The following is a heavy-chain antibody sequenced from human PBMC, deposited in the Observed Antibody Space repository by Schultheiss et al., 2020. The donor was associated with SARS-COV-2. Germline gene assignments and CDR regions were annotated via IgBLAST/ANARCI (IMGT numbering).Heavy chain of an antibody. CDR2: ISYDGSNK. Sequence: GGSLRLSCAASGFTFSSYAMHWVRQAPGKGLEWVAVISYDGSNKYYADSVKGRFTISRDNSKNTLYLQMNSLRAEDTAVYYCARGNYDFWSGPFPDIYYYYGMDVWGQGTTVTVSS. D-gene: IGHD3-3*01. CDR3: ARGNYDFWSGPFPDIYYYYGMDV. J-gene: IGHJ6*02. V-gene: IGHV3-30-3*01. CDR1: GFTFSSYA.